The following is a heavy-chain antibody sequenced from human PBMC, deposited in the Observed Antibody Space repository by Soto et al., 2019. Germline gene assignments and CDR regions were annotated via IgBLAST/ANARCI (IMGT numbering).Heavy chain of an antibody. Sequence: QVQLQESGPGLVKPSQTLSLTCSVSGGSVSSGGYYWYWIRQLPGKGLEWIGYIYDTETAYYNPSLKSRPSISLDKSKNHFSLTLNSLTPADTAVYYCARENFVAVVHDAFDLWGQGTVVTVSS. J-gene: IGHJ3*01. CDR3: ARENFVAVVHDAFDL. V-gene: IGHV4-31*02. D-gene: IGHD3-9*01. CDR2: IYDTETA. CDR1: GGSVSSGGYY.